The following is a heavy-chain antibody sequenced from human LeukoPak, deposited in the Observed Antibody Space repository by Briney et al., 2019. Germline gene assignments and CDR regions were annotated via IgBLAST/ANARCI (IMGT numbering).Heavy chain of an antibody. CDR2: VKSKADGGTT. Sequence: GGSLRLSCVASGFSFSNTWMSWVRQAPGKGLEWLGRVKSKADGGTTDYAASVKGRFTISREDSKNRVYLQMNSLRAEDTAVYYCAKASAMIVVVSKHFDYWGQGTLVTVSS. J-gene: IGHJ4*02. D-gene: IGHD3-22*01. CDR3: AKASAMIVVVSKHFDY. CDR1: GFSFSNTW. V-gene: IGHV3-15*01.